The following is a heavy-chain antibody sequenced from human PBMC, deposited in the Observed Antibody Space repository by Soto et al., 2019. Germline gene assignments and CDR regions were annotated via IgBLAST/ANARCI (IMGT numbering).Heavy chain of an antibody. J-gene: IGHJ4*02. CDR1: GFSLPTERVG. V-gene: IGHV2-5*02. Sequence: QITLKESGPTLVKPTQTLTLTCTFSGFSLPTERVGVGWIRQPPGKALEWLAVIYWDDTKTYRPSLKSRLTITKDTSKNPVALTMADMDPVDTATYYCAHAYGGRSLYWGQGTLVTVSS. D-gene: IGHD1-26*01. CDR3: AHAYGGRSLY. CDR2: IYWDDTK.